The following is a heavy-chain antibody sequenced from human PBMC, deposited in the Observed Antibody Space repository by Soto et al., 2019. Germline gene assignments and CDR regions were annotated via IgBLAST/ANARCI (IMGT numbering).Heavy chain of an antibody. CDR1: GGSISGYY. CDR2: IYYSGNT. J-gene: IGHJ5*02. V-gene: IGHV4-59*08. CDR3: ARHVEGIVRLDP. Sequence: SETLSLTCTVSGGSISGYYWSWIRQPPGKGLEWIGYIYYSGNTHYNPSLESRVTISVDTSKNQFSLNLRSVTAADTAVYYCARHVEGIVRLDPWGQGTLVTAPQ. D-gene: IGHD2-21*01.